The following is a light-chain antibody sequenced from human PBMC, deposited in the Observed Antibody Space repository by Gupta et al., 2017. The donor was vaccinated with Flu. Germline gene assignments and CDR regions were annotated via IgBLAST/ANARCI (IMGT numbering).Light chain of an antibody. V-gene: IGKV1D-13*01. CDR2: AAS. CDR1: QGIRSS. CDR3: QKFKNDPST. Sequence: AIPLTPSPSSLSASVGDRVTITCRASQGIRSSLAWYQQKPGKAPKLLIYAASSLESGVPSRFSGSGSGTDFTLTISSLQPEDVATYYCQKFKNDPSTFGQGTRLE. J-gene: IGKJ5*01.